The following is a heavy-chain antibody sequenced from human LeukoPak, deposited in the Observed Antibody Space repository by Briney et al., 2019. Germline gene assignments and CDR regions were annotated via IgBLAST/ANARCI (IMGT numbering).Heavy chain of an antibody. D-gene: IGHD2-15*01. CDR2: ISSSGSTI. J-gene: IGHJ6*03. CDR3: ARRIRHCSGGSCYRGSGYYYYMDV. V-gene: IGHV3-11*01. CDR1: GFTFSDYY. Sequence: GGSLRLSCAASGFTFSDYYMSWIRQAPGKGLEWVSYISSSGSTIYYADSVKGRFTISRDNAKNSLYLQMNSLRAEDTAVYYCARRIRHCSGGSCYRGSGYYYYMDVWGKGTTVTISS.